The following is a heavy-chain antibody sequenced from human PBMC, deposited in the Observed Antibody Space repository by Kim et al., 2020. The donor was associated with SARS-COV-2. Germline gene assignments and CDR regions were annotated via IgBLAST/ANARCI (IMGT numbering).Heavy chain of an antibody. D-gene: IGHD5-18*01. V-gene: IGHV4-39*01. J-gene: IGHJ5*02. CDR3: AETSGYSYGTRSDWFDP. Sequence: LKSRVTISVDTSKNQFSLKLGSVTAADTAVYYCAETSGYSYGTRSDWFDPWGQGTLVTVSS.